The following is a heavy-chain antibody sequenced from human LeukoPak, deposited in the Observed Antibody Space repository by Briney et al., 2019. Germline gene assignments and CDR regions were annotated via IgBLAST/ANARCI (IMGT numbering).Heavy chain of an antibody. V-gene: IGHV7-4-1*02. CDR1: GYTFTSYA. Sequence: ASVKVSCKASGYTFTSYAMNWVRQAPGQGLEWMGWINTNTGNPTYAQGFTGRFVFSLDTSVSTAYLQISSLKAEDTAVYYCARERNYYGGNPGVAFDIWGQGTMVTVSS. CDR3: ARERNYYGGNPGVAFDI. CDR2: INTNTGNP. D-gene: IGHD4-23*01. J-gene: IGHJ3*02.